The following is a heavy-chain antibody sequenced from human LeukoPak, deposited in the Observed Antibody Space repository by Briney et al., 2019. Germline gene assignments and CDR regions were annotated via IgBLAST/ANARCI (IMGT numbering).Heavy chain of an antibody. Sequence: GGPLRLFCVASGFTFGSAAMICVRQAPGMGLERVSAISGSGGSTYYADSVKGRFTISRDNSKNTLYLQMNSLRAEDTAVYYCAKGGSGRLSYFDYWGQGTLVTVSS. CDR2: ISGSGGST. J-gene: IGHJ4*02. D-gene: IGHD3-10*01. CDR3: AKGGSGRLSYFDY. CDR1: GFTFGSAA. V-gene: IGHV3-23*01.